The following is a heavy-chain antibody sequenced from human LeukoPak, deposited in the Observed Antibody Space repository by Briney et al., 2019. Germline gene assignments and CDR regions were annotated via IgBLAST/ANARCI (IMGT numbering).Heavy chain of an antibody. V-gene: IGHV3-30-3*01. CDR3: AREGRDYYDSSGKSGIFDY. CDR2: ISFDGGNK. D-gene: IGHD3-22*01. Sequence: GGSLRLSRAVSGFTFRSYAMHWVRRAPGRGREWVAVISFDGGNKYYAESVKGRFTISRDNSKNTLYLQMNSLRAEDTAVYYCAREGRDYYDSSGKSGIFDYWGQGTLVTVSS. J-gene: IGHJ4*02. CDR1: GFTFRSYA.